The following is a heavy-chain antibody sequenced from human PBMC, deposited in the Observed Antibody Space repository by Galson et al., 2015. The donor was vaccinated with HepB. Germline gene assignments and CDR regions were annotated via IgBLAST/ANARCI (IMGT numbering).Heavy chain of an antibody. J-gene: IGHJ4*02. CDR2: ISAYNGNT. CDR1: GYTFTSYG. CDR3: ARDLREKPSSSWRYPFDY. V-gene: IGHV1-18*04. D-gene: IGHD6-13*01. Sequence: QSGAEVKKPGASVKVSCKASGYTFTSYGISWVRQAPGQGLEWMGWISAYNGNTNYAQKLQGRVTMTTDTSTSTAYMELRSLRSDDTAVYYCARDLREKPSSSWRYPFDYWGQGTLVTVSS.